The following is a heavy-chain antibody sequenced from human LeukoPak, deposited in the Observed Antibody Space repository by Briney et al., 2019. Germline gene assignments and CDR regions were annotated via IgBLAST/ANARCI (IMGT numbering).Heavy chain of an antibody. D-gene: IGHD1-26*01. CDR2: IYYSGSI. CDR1: GASITSYY. CDR3: ARLSIVGATNFDY. J-gene: IGHJ4*02. Sequence: SETLSLTCTVSGASITSYYWSWIRQPPGKGLEWIGYIYYSGSITYKPSLKSRVTISVDTSKNQFSLKLSSVTAADTAVYYCARLSIVGATNFDYWGQGTLVTVSS. V-gene: IGHV4-59*08.